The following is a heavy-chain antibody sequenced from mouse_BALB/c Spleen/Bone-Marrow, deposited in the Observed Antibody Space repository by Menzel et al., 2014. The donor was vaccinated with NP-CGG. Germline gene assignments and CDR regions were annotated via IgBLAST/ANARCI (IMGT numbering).Heavy chain of an antibody. Sequence: DSGPGLVKPSQSLSLTCTVTGYSITSDYAWNWIRQFPGNKLEWMGYISYSANTNYNPSLKSRISITRDTSKNQFFLQLNSVTAEDTATYYCTRGTTAGFAYWGLGTLVTVSA. D-gene: IGHD1-2*01. CDR2: ISYSANT. J-gene: IGHJ3*01. V-gene: IGHV3-2*02. CDR3: TRGTTAGFAY. CDR1: GYSITSDYA.